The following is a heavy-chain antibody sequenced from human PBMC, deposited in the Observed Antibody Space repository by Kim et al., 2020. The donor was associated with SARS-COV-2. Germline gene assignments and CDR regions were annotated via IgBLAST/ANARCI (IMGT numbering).Heavy chain of an antibody. CDR1: GFTFSSYA. J-gene: IGHJ4*02. CDR3: AKVGGGVGVKGEFDS. D-gene: IGHD1-26*01. CDR2: ISGSGGST. Sequence: GGSLRLSCAASGFTFSSYAMSWVRKAPGKGLEWVSGISGSGGSTYYADSVKGRFTISRDNSKNTLYLQMNSLRAEDTAVYYCAKVGGGVGVKGEFDSWGQGTLVTVSS. V-gene: IGHV3-23*01.